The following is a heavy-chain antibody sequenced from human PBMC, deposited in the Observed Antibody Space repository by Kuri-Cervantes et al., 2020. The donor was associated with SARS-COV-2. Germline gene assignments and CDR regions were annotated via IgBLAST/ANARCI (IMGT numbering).Heavy chain of an antibody. Sequence: GESLKISCAASGFTFSSYSMNWVRQAPGKGLEWVSYISSSSTIYYADSVKGRFTISRDNAKNSLYLQMNSLRAEDTAVYYCAKPQRITIFGVVIMVDAFDIWGQGTMVT. CDR1: GFTFSSYS. V-gene: IGHV3-48*01. CDR2: ISSSSTI. D-gene: IGHD3-3*01. J-gene: IGHJ3*02. CDR3: AKPQRITIFGVVIMVDAFDI.